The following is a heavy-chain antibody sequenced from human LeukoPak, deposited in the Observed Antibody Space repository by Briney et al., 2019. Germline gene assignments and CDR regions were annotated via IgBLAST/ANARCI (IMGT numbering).Heavy chain of an antibody. CDR3: ARDRGYTQDY. CDR2: INSDGTIT. V-gene: IGHV3-74*01. D-gene: IGHD5-12*01. CDR1: GFTFSSYW. Sequence: GGSRRLSCAASGFTFSSYWMHWVRQAPGKGLVWVSRINSDGTITNYADSVKGRFTISRDNAKNTLYLQMNSLRAEDTAVYYCARDRGYTQDYWGQGTLVTVSS. J-gene: IGHJ4*02.